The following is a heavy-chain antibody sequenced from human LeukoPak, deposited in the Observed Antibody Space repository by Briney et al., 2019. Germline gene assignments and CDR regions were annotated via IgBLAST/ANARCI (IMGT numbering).Heavy chain of an antibody. CDR1: GYSFTSYW. CDR3: ARPGYCSSTSCFDLFFDY. Sequence: GESLKISCKGSGYSFTSYWIGWVRQMPGKGLEWMRIIYPGDSDTRYSPSFQGQVTISADKSISTAYLQWSSLKASDTAMYYCARPGYCSSTSCFDLFFDYWGQGTLVTVSS. CDR2: IYPGDSDT. D-gene: IGHD2-2*01. V-gene: IGHV5-51*01. J-gene: IGHJ4*02.